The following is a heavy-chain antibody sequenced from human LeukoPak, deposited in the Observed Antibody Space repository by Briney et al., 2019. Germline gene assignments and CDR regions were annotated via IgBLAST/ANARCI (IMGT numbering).Heavy chain of an antibody. J-gene: IGHJ4*02. CDR2: INPNSGGT. Sequence: GASVKVSCKASGYTFTGYYVHWVRQAPGQGLEWMGWINPNSGGTNYAQKFQGRVTMTRDTSISTAYMELSRLRSDDTAVYYCARGPLDYDILTGYLSDYFDYWGQGTLVTVSS. V-gene: IGHV1-2*02. D-gene: IGHD3-9*01. CDR1: GYTFTGYY. CDR3: ARGPLDYDILTGYLSDYFDY.